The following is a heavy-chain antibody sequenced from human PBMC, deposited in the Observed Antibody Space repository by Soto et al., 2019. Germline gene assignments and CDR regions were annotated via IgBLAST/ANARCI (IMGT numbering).Heavy chain of an antibody. J-gene: IGHJ4*02. Sequence: GGSLRLSCAGSGFTFSNYGLHWVRQAPGKGLEWVAVISYDGSHKYYADSVKGRFTISRDNSNNMLYLQMDSLRAEDTAVYYCAREGRDDIVVVPAPYYWGQGTLVTVSS. V-gene: IGHV3-30*03. D-gene: IGHD2-2*01. CDR2: ISYDGSHK. CDR3: AREGRDDIVVVPAPYY. CDR1: GFTFSNYG.